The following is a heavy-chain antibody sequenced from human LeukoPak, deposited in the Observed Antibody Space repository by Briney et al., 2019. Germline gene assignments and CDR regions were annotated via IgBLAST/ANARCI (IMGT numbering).Heavy chain of an antibody. Sequence: SETLSLTCTVSGGSISSYYWSWIRQPAGKGLEWIGRIYTSGSTNYNPSLKSRVTMSVDTSKNQFSLKLCSVTAADTAVYYCARDRYLTREIDYWGQGTLVTVSS. CDR1: GGSISSYY. D-gene: IGHD7-27*01. V-gene: IGHV4-4*07. CDR3: ARDRYLTREIDY. J-gene: IGHJ4*02. CDR2: IYTSGST.